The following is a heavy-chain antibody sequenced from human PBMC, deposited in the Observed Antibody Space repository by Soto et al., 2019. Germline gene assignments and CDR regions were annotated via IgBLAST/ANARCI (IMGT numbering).Heavy chain of an antibody. CDR1: GYTLTELS. CDR3: ATVPYCSGGSCYRYYFDY. J-gene: IGHJ4*02. V-gene: IGHV1-24*01. Sequence: ASVKVSCKVSGYTLTELSMHWVRQAPGKGLEWMGGFDPEDGETIYAQKFQGRVTMTEDTSTDTAYMELSSLRSEDTAVYYCATVPYCSGGSCYRYYFDYWGQGTLVTVSS. D-gene: IGHD2-15*01. CDR2: FDPEDGET.